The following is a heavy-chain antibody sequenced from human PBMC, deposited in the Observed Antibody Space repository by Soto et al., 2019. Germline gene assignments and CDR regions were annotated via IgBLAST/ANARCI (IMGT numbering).Heavy chain of an antibody. CDR1: GDSMDSFY. CDR2: IYYTGST. J-gene: IGHJ4*01. D-gene: IGHD2-15*01. V-gene: IGHV4-59*01. Sequence: SETLSLTCTVSGDSMDSFYLNWIRQPPGKGLEWIGNIYYTGSTNYNPSLKSRVSISIDTSKNQFSLQVSSVTAADTAIYYCARDATLRHWGHGTLVTVSS. CDR3: ARDATLRH.